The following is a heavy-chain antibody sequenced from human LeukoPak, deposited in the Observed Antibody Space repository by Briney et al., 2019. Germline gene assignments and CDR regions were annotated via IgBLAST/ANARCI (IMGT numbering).Heavy chain of an antibody. V-gene: IGHV4-34*01. CDR1: GGSFSGYY. CDR3: ARGIVGADSGRHDAFDI. D-gene: IGHD1-26*01. J-gene: IGHJ3*02. Sequence: SETLSLTCAVYGGSFSGYYWSWIRQPPGKGLEWIGEINHSGSTNYNPSLKSRVTISVDTSKNQFSLKLSSVTAADTAVYYCARGIVGADSGRHDAFDIWGQGTMVTVSS. CDR2: INHSGST.